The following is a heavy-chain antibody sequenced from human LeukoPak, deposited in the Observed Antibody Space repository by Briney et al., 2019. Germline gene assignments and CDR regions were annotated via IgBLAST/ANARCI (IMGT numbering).Heavy chain of an antibody. J-gene: IGHJ4*02. V-gene: IGHV1-69*13. D-gene: IGHD5-18*01. CDR1: GGSFGRYA. Sequence: ASVKVSCKAPGGSFGRYAIHWVRQAPGQGLEWMGGIVPILGTANYAQKFRGRVTITADDSTGTAYMELTSLRSADTAVYYCARSQGYSYGSSYWGQGTLVTVSS. CDR2: IVPILGTA. CDR3: ARSQGYSYGSSY.